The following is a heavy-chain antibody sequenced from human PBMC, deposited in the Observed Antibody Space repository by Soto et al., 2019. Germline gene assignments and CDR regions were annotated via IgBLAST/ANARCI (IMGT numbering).Heavy chain of an antibody. J-gene: IGHJ3*02. CDR2: IYGSGIT. V-gene: IGHV4-59*01. Sequence: SETLSLTCTLSGGSLRSYYWSWIRQPPGKGLECIGFIYGSGITKYNPSLKSRVTLSLDTSMNQFSLKLSSVTAADTAMYYCARATGNCGGDCYRNSFDIWGQGTMVTVS. CDR1: GGSLRSYY. D-gene: IGHD2-21*02. CDR3: ARATGNCGGDCYRNSFDI.